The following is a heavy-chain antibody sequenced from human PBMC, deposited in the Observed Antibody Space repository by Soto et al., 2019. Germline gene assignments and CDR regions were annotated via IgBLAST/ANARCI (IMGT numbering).Heavy chain of an antibody. V-gene: IGHV4-31*03. Sequence: QVQLQESGPGLVKPSQTLSLTCTVSGGSISSGDYYWSWIRQHPGKGLEWIGYIYYSGSTYYNPSPKRRVTLSVDTSKNQFALKLSSVTAADTAGYYCARWWSGSRQGFDPWGQGTLVTVSS. D-gene: IGHD3-3*01. CDR3: ARWWSGSRQGFDP. J-gene: IGHJ5*02. CDR2: IYYSGST. CDR1: GGSISSGDYY.